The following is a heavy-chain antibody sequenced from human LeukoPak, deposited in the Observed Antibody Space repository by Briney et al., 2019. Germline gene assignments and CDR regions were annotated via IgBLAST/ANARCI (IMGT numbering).Heavy chain of an antibody. CDR3: AREGGLYSSSSSWGLFDY. D-gene: IGHD6-6*01. J-gene: IGHJ4*02. CDR1: GYTFSSYA. Sequence: ASVKVSCKASGYTFSSYAMNWVRQAPGQGLEWMGWINTNTGNPTYAQGFTGRFVFSLDTSVSTAYLQISSLKAEDTAVYYCAREGGLYSSSSSWGLFDYWGQGTLVTVSS. V-gene: IGHV7-4-1*02. CDR2: INTNTGNP.